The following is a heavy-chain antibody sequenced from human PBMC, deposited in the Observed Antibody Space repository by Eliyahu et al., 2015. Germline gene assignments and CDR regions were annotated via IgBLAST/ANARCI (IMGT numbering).Heavy chain of an antibody. D-gene: IGHD3-16*01. CDR2: VYYSGSA. CDR3: ARGIGFYDFIWTKYYMDV. CDR1: GGSISNYY. V-gene: IGHV4-59*01. Sequence: QVQLQESGPGLVKPSETLSLTCTVXGGSISNYYWSWIRQPPGKGLEWIGYVYYSGSANYNPSLKSRISISLDTSKSQFSLKLSSVTAADTAIYYCARGIGFYDFIWTKYYMDVWGKGTTVIVSS. J-gene: IGHJ6*03.